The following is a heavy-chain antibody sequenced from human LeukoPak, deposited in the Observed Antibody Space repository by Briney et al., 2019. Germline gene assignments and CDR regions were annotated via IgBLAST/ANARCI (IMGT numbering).Heavy chain of an antibody. V-gene: IGHV3-23*01. D-gene: IGHD4-11*01. Sequence: PGGSLRLSCAASGFTFSNFAMSWVRQAPGKGLEWVSAITGSGDTTYYADSVKGRFTISRDSSKTTLYLQMNSLRAEDTAVYYCARGADYSNYELDYWGQGTLVTVSS. J-gene: IGHJ4*02. CDR2: ITGSGDTT. CDR3: ARGADYSNYELDY. CDR1: GFTFSNFA.